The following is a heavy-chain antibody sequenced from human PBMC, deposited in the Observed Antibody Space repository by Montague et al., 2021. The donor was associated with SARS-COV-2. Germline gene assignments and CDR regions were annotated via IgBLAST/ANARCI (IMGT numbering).Heavy chain of an antibody. CDR2: IYRNGNT. D-gene: IGHD1-1*01. J-gene: IGHJ6*02. V-gene: IGHV4-38-2*02. CDR1: GYSISSSYY. Sequence: SETLSLTCTVSGYSISSSYYWGCIRQPRRKWLGCIGIIYRNGNTYYTPSRKSPSTLSVNTSKNHFSLKLMSVTAADTAVSYCARVSISYDADAASYGMDVWGQGTLVTVSS. CDR3: ARVSISYDADAASYGMDV.